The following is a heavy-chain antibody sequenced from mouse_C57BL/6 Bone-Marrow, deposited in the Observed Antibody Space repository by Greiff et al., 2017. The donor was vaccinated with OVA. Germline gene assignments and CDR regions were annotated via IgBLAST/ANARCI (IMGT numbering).Heavy chain of an antibody. J-gene: IGHJ1*03. D-gene: IGHD1-1*01. V-gene: IGHV1-7*01. Sequence: QVQLKQSGAELAKPGASVKLSCKASGYTFTSYWMHWVKQRPGQGLEWIGYINPSSGYTKYNQKFKDKATLTADKSYSTAYMQLSSLTYEDSAVYYCARVCSSHWYFDVWGTGTTVTVSS. CDR3: ARVCSSHWYFDV. CDR1: GYTFTSYW. CDR2: INPSSGYT.